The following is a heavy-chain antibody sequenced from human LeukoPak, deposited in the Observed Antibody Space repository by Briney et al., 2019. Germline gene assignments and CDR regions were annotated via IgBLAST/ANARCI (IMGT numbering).Heavy chain of an antibody. CDR3: ARGAVVYYYGMDV. Sequence: SVKVSCKAPGGTFTSYAISWVRQAPGQGLEWMGRIIPILGIANYAQKFQGRVTITADKSTSTAYMELSSLRSEDTAVYYCARGAVVYYYGMDVWGQGTTVTVSS. CDR1: GGTFTSYA. J-gene: IGHJ6*02. V-gene: IGHV1-69*04. CDR2: IIPILGIA. D-gene: IGHD6-19*01.